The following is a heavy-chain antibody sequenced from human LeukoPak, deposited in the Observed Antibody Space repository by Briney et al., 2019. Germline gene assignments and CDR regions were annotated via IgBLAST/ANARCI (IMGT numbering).Heavy chain of an antibody. Sequence: ASVKVSCKASGYTFTGHYMHWVRQAPGQGLEWMGWINPKNAGTNFAQRFQGRVTMTRDTSISTVYMELSRLRSDDTALYYCARTLYIAAVPGGFDYWGQGTLVTVSS. CDR2: INPKNAGT. D-gene: IGHD6-13*01. J-gene: IGHJ4*02. CDR3: ARTLYIAAVPGGFDY. CDR1: GYTFTGHY. V-gene: IGHV1-2*02.